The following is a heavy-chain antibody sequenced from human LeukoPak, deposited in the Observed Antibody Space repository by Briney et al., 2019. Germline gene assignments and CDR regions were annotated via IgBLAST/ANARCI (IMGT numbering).Heavy chain of an antibody. D-gene: IGHD6-19*01. CDR3: ARGEQWLGRFDY. V-gene: IGHV1-46*01. CDR2: INPSGGST. Sequence: ASVKVSCKASGYTFTDYYMHWVRQAPGQGLEWMGIINPSGGSTSYAQKFQGRVTMTTDTSTSTAYMELRSLRSDDTAVYYCARGEQWLGRFDYWGQGTLVTVSS. J-gene: IGHJ4*02. CDR1: GYTFTDYY.